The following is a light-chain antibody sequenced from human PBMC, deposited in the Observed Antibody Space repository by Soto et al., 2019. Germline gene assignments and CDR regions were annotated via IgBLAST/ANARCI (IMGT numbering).Light chain of an antibody. V-gene: IGKV1-5*01. CDR2: DAS. CDR1: QSISSW. Sequence: DIQMTQSPSTLSASVGDRFTITCRASQSISSWLAWDQQKPGKAPKLLIYDASSLESGVPSRFSGSGSGTEFTLTISSLQPDDFATYYCQQYNSYSPALGQGTKVEIK. CDR3: QQYNSYSPA. J-gene: IGKJ1*01.